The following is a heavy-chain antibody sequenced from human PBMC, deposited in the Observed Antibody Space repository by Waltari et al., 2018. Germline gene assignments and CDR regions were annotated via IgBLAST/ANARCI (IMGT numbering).Heavy chain of an antibody. CDR2: ITSSGSAI. J-gene: IGHJ4*02. V-gene: IGHV3-48*03. CDR1: GISFSSYE. D-gene: IGHD5-12*01. Sequence: EVQLVESGGGLVQPGGSLRLSCVTSGISFSSYEMNWVRQAPGKGLEWLSSITSSGSAIYYADSVKGRFTISRDTAKNSLYLQMHSLRVEDTAVYYCARGGGHEWGPSYWGQGTLVNVSP. CDR3: ARGGGHEWGPSY.